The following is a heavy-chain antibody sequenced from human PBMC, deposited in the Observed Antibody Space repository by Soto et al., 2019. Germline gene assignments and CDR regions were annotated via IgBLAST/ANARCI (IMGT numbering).Heavy chain of an antibody. D-gene: IGHD3-10*01. CDR3: ARVEGSGSVDY. Sequence: QVQLVQSGAEVKKPGSSVKVSCKASGGTFSSYTISWVRQAPGQGLEWMGRIIPILGIANYAQKFQGRVTITADKSTSTAYMELSSLRSEDTAVYYCARVEGSGSVDYWGQGTLVTVSS. CDR1: GGTFSSYT. CDR2: IIPILGIA. V-gene: IGHV1-69*02. J-gene: IGHJ4*02.